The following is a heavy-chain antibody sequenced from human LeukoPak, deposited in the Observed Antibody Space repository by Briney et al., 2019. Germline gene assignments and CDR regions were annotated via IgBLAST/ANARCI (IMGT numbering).Heavy chain of an antibody. V-gene: IGHV1-24*01. CDR2: FDPEDGET. Sequence: ASVKVSCKVSGYTLTELSMHWVRQAPGKGLEWMGGFDPEDGETIYAQKFQGRVTMTEDTSTDTAYMELSSLRSEDTAVYYCATARLEGFWSGYYTRVSLEYFDYWGQGTLVTVSS. D-gene: IGHD3-3*01. CDR1: GYTLTELS. CDR3: ATARLEGFWSGYYTRVSLEYFDY. J-gene: IGHJ4*02.